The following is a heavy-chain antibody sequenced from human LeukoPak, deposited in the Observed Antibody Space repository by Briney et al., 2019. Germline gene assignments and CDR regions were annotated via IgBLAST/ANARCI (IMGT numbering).Heavy chain of an antibody. CDR1: GFNFNVYS. V-gene: IGHV3-48*01. Sequence: GGSLRLSCAASGFNFNVYSMTWVRQAPGKGLEWLSYISSSGRTIYYADSVKGRFSISRDNAKNSLFLHMDSLRVEDTGVYYCAKGGAYSTFEFWGQGTLVTVSS. CDR2: ISSSGRTI. D-gene: IGHD1-26*01. J-gene: IGHJ4*02. CDR3: AKGGAYSTFEF.